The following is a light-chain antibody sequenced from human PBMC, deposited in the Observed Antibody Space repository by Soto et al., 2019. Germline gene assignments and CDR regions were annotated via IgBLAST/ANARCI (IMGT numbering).Light chain of an antibody. CDR3: QQYNNWPPRT. Sequence: EIVMTQSPVTLSASPGERVTLSCRASQSISNHLAWYQQKPGQAPRLLIYGASTRATGIPARFSGSGSGTEFTLTISSLQSEDFAVYYCQQYNNWPPRTFGQGTKLEIK. V-gene: IGKV3-15*01. CDR2: GAS. J-gene: IGKJ2*01. CDR1: QSISNH.